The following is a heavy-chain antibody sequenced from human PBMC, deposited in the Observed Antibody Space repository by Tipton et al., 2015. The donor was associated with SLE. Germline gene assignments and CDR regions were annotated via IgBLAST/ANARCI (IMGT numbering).Heavy chain of an antibody. J-gene: IGHJ2*01. CDR3: AKAGGAAAVHWYFDL. CDR1: GFTFDDYA. CDR2: ISWNSGSI. Sequence: SLRLSCAASGFTFDDYAMHWVRQAPGKGLEWVSGISWNSGSIGYADSVKGRFTISRDNAKNSLYLQMNSLRAEGTALYYCAKAGGAAAVHWYFDLWGRGTLVTVSS. D-gene: IGHD6-13*01. V-gene: IGHV3-9*01.